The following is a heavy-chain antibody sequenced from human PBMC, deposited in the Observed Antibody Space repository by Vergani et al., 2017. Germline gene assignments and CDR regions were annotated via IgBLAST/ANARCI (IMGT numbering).Heavy chain of an antibody. D-gene: IGHD2-2*02. J-gene: IGHJ6*02. Sequence: QVQLVESGGGVVQPGRSLRLSCAASGFTFSSYGMHWVRQAPGKGLEWVAVIWYDGSNKYYADSVKGRFTISRDNSKNTLYLQMNSLRAEDTAVYYCARGGYCSSTSCYSEGGGTNYYYYGMDVWGQGTTVTVSS. CDR3: ARGGYCSSTSCYSEGGGTNYYYYGMDV. CDR2: IWYDGSNK. CDR1: GFTFSSYG. V-gene: IGHV3-33*01.